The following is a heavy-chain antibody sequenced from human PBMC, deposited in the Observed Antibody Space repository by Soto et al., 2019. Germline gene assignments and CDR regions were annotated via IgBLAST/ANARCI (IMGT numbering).Heavy chain of an antibody. V-gene: IGHV3-48*01. CDR2: ISTSTLTI. CDR3: AGERGGDLNWYHGLDV. CDR1: GFTFSSYT. J-gene: IGHJ6*02. D-gene: IGHD1-1*01. Sequence: EVRLVESGGGLVQPGESLRLSCAASGFTFSSYTMSWVRQAPGKGLEWISYISTSTLTIYYADSVEGRFTISRDNAKNSLYLQMNSLRAEDTAVYYCAGERGGDLNWYHGLDVWGQGTTVTVSS.